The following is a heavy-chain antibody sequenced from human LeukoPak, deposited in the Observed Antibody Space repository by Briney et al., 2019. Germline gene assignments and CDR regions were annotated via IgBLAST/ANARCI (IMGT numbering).Heavy chain of an antibody. CDR2: TSYSEGT. CDR3: ATADWESFYFDS. V-gene: IGHV4-31*03. D-gene: IGHD1-26*01. Sequence: SETLSLTCTVSGGSFSRGGYYWNWIRQHPGKGLEWIVFTSYSEGTYYNPSLMSRITISVDRSQNQFSLKMRDVTAADTAVYFCATADWESFYFDSWGQGALVAVSS. CDR1: GGSFSRGGYY. J-gene: IGHJ4*02.